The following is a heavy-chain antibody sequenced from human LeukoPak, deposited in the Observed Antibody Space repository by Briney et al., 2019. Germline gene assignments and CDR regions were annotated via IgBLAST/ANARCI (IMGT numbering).Heavy chain of an antibody. CDR2: INPESGGT. D-gene: IGHD2-2*01. CDR3: ARDYCSSTSCYLDY. V-gene: IGHV1-2*02. CDR1: GYTFTDYY. J-gene: IGHJ4*02. Sequence: GASVKVSCKASGYTFTDYYMHWVRQAPGQGLEWMGGINPESGGTRYAQKFQGRVTMTRNTSISTAYMELSSLRSEDTAVYYCARDYCSSTSCYLDYWGQGTLVTVSS.